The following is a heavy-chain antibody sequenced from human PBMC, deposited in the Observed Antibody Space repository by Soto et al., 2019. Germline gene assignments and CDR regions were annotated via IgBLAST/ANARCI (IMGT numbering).Heavy chain of an antibody. CDR3: ARVIGGLYYFDY. V-gene: IGHV1-2*04. D-gene: IGHD3-16*01. CDR1: GYTFTGYY. J-gene: IGHJ4*02. Sequence: ASVKVSCKASGYTFTGYYMHWVRQAPGQGLEWMGWINPNSGGTNYAQKFQGWVTITRDTSASTAYMELSSLRFEDTAVYYCARVIGGLYYFDYWGQGTLVTVSS. CDR2: INPNSGGT.